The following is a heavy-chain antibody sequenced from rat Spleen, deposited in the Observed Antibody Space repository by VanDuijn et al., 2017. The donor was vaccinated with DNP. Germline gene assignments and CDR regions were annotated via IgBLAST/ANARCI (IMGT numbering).Heavy chain of an antibody. CDR1: GFTFNNYW. CDR3: AREGSYYYAMDA. Sequence: EVQLVESGGDLVQPGRSLKLSCVASGFTFNNYWMTWIRQVPGKGLEWVASITSSGGSTYYPDSVKGRFTISRDNAKNTLYLQMNSLRSEDTATYYCAREGSYYYAMDAWGQGTSVTVSS. J-gene: IGHJ4*01. D-gene: IGHD1-12*02. V-gene: IGHV5-31*01. CDR2: ITSSGGST.